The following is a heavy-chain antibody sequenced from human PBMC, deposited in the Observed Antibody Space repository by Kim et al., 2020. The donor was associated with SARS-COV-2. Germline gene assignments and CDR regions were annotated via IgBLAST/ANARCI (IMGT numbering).Heavy chain of an antibody. V-gene: IGHV3-33*08. D-gene: IGHD4-17*01. Sequence: GGSLRLSCAASGFTFSNYGMHWVRQAPGKGLEWVALISYDSSNISYADSVKGRFTISRDNAKNTLYLQMNSLRAEDTAVYYCARIPTVTTQEYYWGQGALGTVSS. CDR2: ISYDSSNI. J-gene: IGHJ4*02. CDR1: GFTFSNYG. CDR3: ARIPTVTTQEYY.